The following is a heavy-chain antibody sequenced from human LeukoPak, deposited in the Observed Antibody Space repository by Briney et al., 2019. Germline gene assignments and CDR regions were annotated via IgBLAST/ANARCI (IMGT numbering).Heavy chain of an antibody. CDR3: ARRLSYDLFDY. Sequence: PGGSLRLSCAASGFTFDDYAMHWVRQAPGKGLEWVSGISWNSGSIGYADSVKGRLNIFRDNAKNSLYLQMHSLKAEDTAVYYCARRLSYDLFDYWGQGTLVTVSS. CDR2: ISWNSGSI. V-gene: IGHV3-9*01. CDR1: GFTFDDYA. D-gene: IGHD1-26*01. J-gene: IGHJ4*02.